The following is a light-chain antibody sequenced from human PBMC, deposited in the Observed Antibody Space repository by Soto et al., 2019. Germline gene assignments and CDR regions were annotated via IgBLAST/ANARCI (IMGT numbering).Light chain of an antibody. CDR1: QTISTY. CDR2: DAS. J-gene: IGKJ3*01. V-gene: IGKV1-39*01. CDR3: QQSYSTPLFT. Sequence: DIQMTQSPSSLSASVGDRVTITCRASQTISTYLNWYQQKPGKAPRLLIYDASSLLSGVPSRFSGSGSGTDFTLTIASLQPEDFATYYCQQSYSTPLFTFGPGTKVDIK.